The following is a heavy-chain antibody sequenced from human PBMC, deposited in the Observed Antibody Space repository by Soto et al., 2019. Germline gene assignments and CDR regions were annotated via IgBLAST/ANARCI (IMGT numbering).Heavy chain of an antibody. CDR1: GFTFSSYG. V-gene: IGHV3-30*18. D-gene: IGHD4-17*01. CDR2: ISYDGSNK. Sequence: GGSLRLSCAASGFTFSSYGMHWVRQAPGKGLEWVAVISYDGSNKYYADSVKGRFTISRDNSKNTLYLQMNSLGADDTAVYYCAKTTTLDRAFDIWGQGTMVTVSS. CDR3: AKTTTLDRAFDI. J-gene: IGHJ3*02.